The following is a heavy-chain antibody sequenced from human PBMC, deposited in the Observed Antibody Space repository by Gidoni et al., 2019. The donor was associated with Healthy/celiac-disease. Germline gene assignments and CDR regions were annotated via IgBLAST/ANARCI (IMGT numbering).Heavy chain of an antibody. CDR1: GFTFSSYS. J-gene: IGHJ6*02. D-gene: IGHD3-22*01. Sequence: EVQLVESGGGLVQPGGSLRLSCAASGFTFSSYSMNWVRQAPGKGLEWVSYISSSSSTIYYADSVKGRFTISRDNAKNSLYLQMNSLRDEDTAVYYCAREVNYYDSSGPHRAYYYGMDVWGQGTTVTVSS. CDR2: ISSSSSTI. CDR3: AREVNYYDSSGPHRAYYYGMDV. V-gene: IGHV3-48*02.